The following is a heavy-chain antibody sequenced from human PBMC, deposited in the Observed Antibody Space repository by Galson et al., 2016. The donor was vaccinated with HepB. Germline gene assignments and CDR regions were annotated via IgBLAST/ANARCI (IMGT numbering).Heavy chain of an antibody. D-gene: IGHD2-21*01. J-gene: IGHJ5*02. CDR2: TYYRSKWYN. CDR1: GDSVSSNSAA. CDR3: ARAEANWDGGGDNWFDP. Sequence: CAISGDSVSSNSAAWNWIRQSQSRGLEWLGRTYYRSKWYNEYAVSVKSRITIKSDTSKNQFSLQLNSVTPEDTAVYYCARAEANWDGGGDNWFDPWGQGTLVIVSS. V-gene: IGHV6-1*01.